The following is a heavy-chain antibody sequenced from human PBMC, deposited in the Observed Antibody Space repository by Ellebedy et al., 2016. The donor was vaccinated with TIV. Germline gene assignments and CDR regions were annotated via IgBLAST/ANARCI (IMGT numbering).Heavy chain of an antibody. V-gene: IGHV6-1*01. CDR3: AGRGTAGTGFSY. J-gene: IGHJ4*02. CDR2: TYYRSKWNT. D-gene: IGHD3/OR15-3a*01. Sequence: SQTLSLTCAISGDSVSSNSAAWNWIRQSPSRGLEWLGRTYYRSKWNTDYAVSEKSRITINADTSKNHISLQLNSVTPEDTAMYYCAGRGTAGTGFSYWGQGTLVTVSS. CDR1: GDSVSSNSAA.